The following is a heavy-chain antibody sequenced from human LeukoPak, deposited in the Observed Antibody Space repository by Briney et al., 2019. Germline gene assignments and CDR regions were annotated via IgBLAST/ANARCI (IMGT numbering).Heavy chain of an antibody. J-gene: IGHJ4*02. D-gene: IGHD3-22*01. CDR2: IYTSGSS. CDR3: ARDRNYYDSSGWTPFDY. CDR1: GGSISGYY. Sequence: SQTLSLTCTVSGGSISGYYWSWIRQPAGGGLEWNGRIYTSGSSNYNTSLKSRVTMSVETSKTQMSLKLSSVDAADPAVYYCARDRNYYDSSGWTPFDYCGQGALVTVSS. V-gene: IGHV4-4*07.